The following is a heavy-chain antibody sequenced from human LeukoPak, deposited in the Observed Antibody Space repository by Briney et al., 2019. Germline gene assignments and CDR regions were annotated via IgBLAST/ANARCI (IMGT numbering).Heavy chain of an antibody. CDR2: IYYSGST. V-gene: IGHV4-61*01. D-gene: IGHD1-14*01. Sequence: SETLSLTCTVSGDSVNSANYFWSWIRQPPGKGLEWIGYIYYSGSTNYNPFLKSRVIISMDTSKNQFSLKLSSVTAADTAVYYCAREGITEPYWGQGTLVTVSS. CDR3: AREGITEPY. J-gene: IGHJ4*02. CDR1: GDSVNSANYF.